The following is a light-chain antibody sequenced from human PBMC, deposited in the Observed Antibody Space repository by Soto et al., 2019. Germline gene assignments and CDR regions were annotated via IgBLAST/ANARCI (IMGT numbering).Light chain of an antibody. CDR3: QQYGSSPLT. J-gene: IGKJ4*01. V-gene: IGKV3-20*01. Sequence: EIVLTQSPGTLSLSPGERATLSCRASQSVSSSYLAWYQQKPGQAPRLLIYGASSRATGIPDRFSGSGSETDFTLTISRLEPEDFAVYYGQQYGSSPLTFGGGTKVEIK. CDR2: GAS. CDR1: QSVSSSY.